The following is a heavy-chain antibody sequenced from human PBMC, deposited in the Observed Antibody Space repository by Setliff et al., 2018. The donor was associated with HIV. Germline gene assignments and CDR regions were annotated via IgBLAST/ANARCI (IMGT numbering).Heavy chain of an antibody. V-gene: IGHV1-46*01. J-gene: IGHJ6*03. CDR1: GYSFTTYY. CDR3: TTLVYSNYPNYYYYMDV. Sequence: ASVKVSCKASGYSFTTYYIHWMRQAPGQGLEWLAVINPGGGNTNYAQKFQGRVTVTRDTSTGTVYMELNSLRPEDTAVYYCTTLVYSNYPNYYYYMDVWGKGTTVTVSS. CDR2: INPGGGNT. D-gene: IGHD4-4*01.